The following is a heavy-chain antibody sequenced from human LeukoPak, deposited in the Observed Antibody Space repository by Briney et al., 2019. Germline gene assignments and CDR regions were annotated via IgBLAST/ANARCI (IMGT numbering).Heavy chain of an antibody. J-gene: IGHJ5*02. CDR1: GYPFTRYY. CDR2: ISAYNGDT. CDR3: ARDGLSYTNPNNWFVP. Sequence: ASVKVSCKASGYPFTRYYINWVRQAPGQGLEWMGWISAYNGDTNYAQNFQGRVTMTTDTSTDTAYMELRSLRSDDTAVYYCARDGLSYTNPNNWFVPWGQGTLVTVSS. D-gene: IGHD2-2*02. V-gene: IGHV1-18*01.